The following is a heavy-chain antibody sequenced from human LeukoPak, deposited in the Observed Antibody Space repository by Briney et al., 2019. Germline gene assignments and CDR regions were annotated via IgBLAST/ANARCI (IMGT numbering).Heavy chain of an antibody. CDR2: IIPIVDTA. Sequence: SVKVSCKASGGTFSSYAISWVRQAPGQGLEWMGGIIPIVDTANCAQKFQGRVTITADESTSTAYMELSSLRSEDTAVYYCARVSIAARLNYYYGMDVWGQGTTVTVSS. D-gene: IGHD6-6*01. CDR3: ARVSIAARLNYYYGMDV. CDR1: GGTFSSYA. V-gene: IGHV1-69*13. J-gene: IGHJ6*02.